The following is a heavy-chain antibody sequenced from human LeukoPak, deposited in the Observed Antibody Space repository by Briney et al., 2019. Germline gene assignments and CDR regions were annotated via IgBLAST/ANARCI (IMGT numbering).Heavy chain of an antibody. J-gene: IGHJ4*02. V-gene: IGHV1-24*01. CDR2: FDLEDGET. D-gene: IGHD3-16*02. CDR1: GYTLTELS. CDR3: ATGGGDYVWGSYRPPSFNY. Sequence: ASVKVSCKVSGYTLTELSMHWLRQAPGKGLEWMGGFDLEDGETIYAQKFQGRVTMTEDTSTDTAYMELSSLRSEDTAVYYCATGGGDYVWGSYRPPSFNYWGQGTLVTVSS.